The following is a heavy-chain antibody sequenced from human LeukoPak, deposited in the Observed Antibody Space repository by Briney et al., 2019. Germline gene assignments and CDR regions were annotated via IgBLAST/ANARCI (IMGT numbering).Heavy chain of an antibody. CDR1: GFTFSSYS. J-gene: IGHJ6*03. CDR3: ARDFRFLEWPSRDYYYYMFV. Sequence: GGSLRLSCAASGFTFSSYSMNWVRQAPGKGLEWVSSISSGSTNIYYADSVKGRFTISRHNSKNTLYLQMNSLRADDTAVYYFARDFRFLEWPSRDYYYYMFVWGKGATVSVSS. V-gene: IGHV3-21*01. CDR2: ISSGSTNI. D-gene: IGHD3-3*01.